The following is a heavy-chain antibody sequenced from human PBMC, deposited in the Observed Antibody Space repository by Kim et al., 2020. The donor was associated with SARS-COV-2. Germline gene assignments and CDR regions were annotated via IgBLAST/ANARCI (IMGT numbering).Heavy chain of an antibody. CDR2: IKQDGSEK. CDR3: ARDGPRDSIAAAGPRH. Sequence: GGSLRLSCAASGFTFSSYWMSWVRQAPGKGLEWVANIKQDGSEKYYVDSVKGRFTISRDNAKNSLYLQMNSLRAEDTAVYYCARDGPRDSIAAAGPRHWGQGTLVTVSS. J-gene: IGHJ4*02. CDR1: GFTFSSYW. D-gene: IGHD6-13*01. V-gene: IGHV3-7*03.